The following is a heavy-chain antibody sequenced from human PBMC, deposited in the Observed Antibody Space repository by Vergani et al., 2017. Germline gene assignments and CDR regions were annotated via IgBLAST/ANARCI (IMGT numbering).Heavy chain of an antibody. CDR3: AKDLSVEYYYDSSGYNGAFDI. V-gene: IGHV3-9*01. CDR2: ISWNSGSI. Sequence: EVQLVESGGGLVQPGRSLRLSCAASGFTFDDYAMHWVRQAPGKGLEWVSGISWNSGSIGYADSVKGRFTISRDNSKNTLYLQMNSLRAEDTAVYYCAKDLSVEYYYDSSGYNGAFDIWGQGTMVTVSS. D-gene: IGHD3-22*01. CDR1: GFTFDDYA. J-gene: IGHJ3*02.